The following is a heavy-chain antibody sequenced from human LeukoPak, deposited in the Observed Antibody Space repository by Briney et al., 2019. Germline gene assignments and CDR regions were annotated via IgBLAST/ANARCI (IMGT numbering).Heavy chain of an antibody. CDR1: GGSIGSYY. CDR2: IYYSGST. CDR3: AIYSSGWYGD. J-gene: IGHJ4*02. D-gene: IGHD6-19*01. Sequence: SETLSLTCTVSGGSIGSYYWSWIRQPPGKGLEWIGYIYYSGSTNYNPSLKSRVTISIDTSKNQFSLTLSSVTAADTAVYYCAIYSSGWYGDWGQGTLVTVSS. V-gene: IGHV4-59*01.